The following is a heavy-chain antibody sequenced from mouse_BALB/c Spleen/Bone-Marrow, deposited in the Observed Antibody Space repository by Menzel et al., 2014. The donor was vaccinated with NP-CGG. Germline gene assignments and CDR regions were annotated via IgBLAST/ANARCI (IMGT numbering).Heavy chain of an antibody. CDR1: GFSLTGYG. J-gene: IGHJ4*01. Sequence: VMLVESGPGLVAPSQSLSITCTVSGFSLTGYGVDWVRLPPGKGLEWLGMIWGDGSTDYNSALKSRLSISKDNSKSQVFLKVNSLQTDDTARYYCARDSYAMDYWGQGTSVTVSS. CDR2: IWGDGST. CDR3: ARDSYAMDY. V-gene: IGHV2-6-7*01.